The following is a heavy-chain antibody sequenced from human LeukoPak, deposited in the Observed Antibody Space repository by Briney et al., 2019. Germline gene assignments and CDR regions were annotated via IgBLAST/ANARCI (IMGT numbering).Heavy chain of an antibody. CDR1: GFTFSSYG. D-gene: IGHD3-10*01. CDR3: ARDGTYYYGSGSYSFDY. V-gene: IGHV3-21*01. Sequence: PGRSMRLSCAASGFTFSSYGMNWARHAPGKGLECVSSISSSSSNIYYADSVKGRFTISRDNAKNSLYLQMNSLRAEDTAVYYCARDGTYYYGSGSYSFDYWGQGTLVTVSS. J-gene: IGHJ4*02. CDR2: ISSSSSNI.